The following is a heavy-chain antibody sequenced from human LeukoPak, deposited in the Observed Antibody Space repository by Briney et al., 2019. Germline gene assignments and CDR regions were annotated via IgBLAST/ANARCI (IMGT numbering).Heavy chain of an antibody. CDR1: GFTFSSYA. D-gene: IGHD6-19*01. Sequence: PGGSLRLSCAASGFTFSSYAMSWVRQAPGKGLEWVSAISGSGGSTYYADSVKGRFTISRDNSKNTLYLQMNSLRAEDTAVYYCVKDRQWLVRYFDYWGQGTLVTVSS. CDR2: ISGSGGST. V-gene: IGHV3-23*01. J-gene: IGHJ4*02. CDR3: VKDRQWLVRYFDY.